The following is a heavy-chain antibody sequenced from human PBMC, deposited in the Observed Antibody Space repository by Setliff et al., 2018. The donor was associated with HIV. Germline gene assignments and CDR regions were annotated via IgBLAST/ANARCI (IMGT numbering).Heavy chain of an antibody. CDR3: ERVNYDSSGYYYVFVRTELWGNYYFDY. V-gene: IGHV4-38-2*01. J-gene: IGHJ4*02. D-gene: IGHD3-22*01. CDR2: IYHSGSS. CDR1: GFSISSRYY. Sequence: ASETLSLTCDVSGFSISSRYYWGWIRQSPGKGLEWIGNIYHSGSSYYNPSLNDRTTISLDTAKNQFSLKLNSVTAADTAVYYCERVNYDSSGYYYVFVRTELWGNYYFDYWGQGTLVTVSS.